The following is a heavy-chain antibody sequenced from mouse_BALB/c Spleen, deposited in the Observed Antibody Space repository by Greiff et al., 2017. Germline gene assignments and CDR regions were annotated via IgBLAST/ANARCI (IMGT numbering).Heavy chain of an antibody. D-gene: IGHD2-1*01. CDR2: IWWNDNK. CDR3: ARIGDGNYFDY. Sequence: KESGPGILQPSQTLSLTCSFSGFSLSTYGIGVGWIRQPSGKGLEWLAHIWWNDNKYYNTALKSRLTISKDTSNNQVFLKIASVDTADTATYYCARIGDGNYFDYWGQGTTLTVSS. V-gene: IGHV8-11*01. J-gene: IGHJ2*01. CDR1: GFSLSTYGIG.